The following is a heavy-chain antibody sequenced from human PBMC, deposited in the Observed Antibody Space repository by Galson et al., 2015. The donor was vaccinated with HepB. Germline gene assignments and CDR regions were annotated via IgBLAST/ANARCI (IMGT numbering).Heavy chain of an antibody. D-gene: IGHD3-22*01. CDR1: GYTLIELT. Sequence: SVKFSCRVSGYTLIELTMHWVRQAPGKGLEWLAVFDPDDGETIFAQNFQGRVTLTEDTSTDTAYMELSRLRSEDTAVYYCATEVYSSCWFDSWGQGTLVTVSS. CDR3: ATEVYSSCWFDS. J-gene: IGHJ5*01. V-gene: IGHV1-24*01. CDR2: FDPDDGET.